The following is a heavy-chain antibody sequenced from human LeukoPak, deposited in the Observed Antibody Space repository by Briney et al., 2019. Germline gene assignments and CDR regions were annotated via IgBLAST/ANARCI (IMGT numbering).Heavy chain of an antibody. Sequence: PGTSVKVSCKASGFTFTSSAVQWVRQARGQRLEWIGWIVVGSGNTNYAQKFQERVTITRDMSTSTAYMELSSLRSEDTAVYYCAAEMMVVAATPFYYGMDVWGQGTTVTVSS. CDR1: GFTFTSSA. V-gene: IGHV1-58*01. D-gene: IGHD2-15*01. CDR2: IVVGSGNT. J-gene: IGHJ6*02. CDR3: AAEMMVVAATPFYYGMDV.